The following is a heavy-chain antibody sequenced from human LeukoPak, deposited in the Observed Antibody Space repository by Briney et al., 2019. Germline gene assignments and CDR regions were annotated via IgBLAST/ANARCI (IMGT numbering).Heavy chain of an antibody. CDR3: AREWGITRGGFDP. J-gene: IGHJ5*02. CDR1: GGSISSYY. Sequence: SETPSLTCTVSGGSISSYYWSWIRQPPGKGLEWIGSIYYSGSTYYNPSLKSRVTISVDTSKNQFSLKLSSVTAADTAVYYCAREWGITRGGFDPWGQGTLVTVSS. D-gene: IGHD2-2*01. V-gene: IGHV4-39*07. CDR2: IYYSGST.